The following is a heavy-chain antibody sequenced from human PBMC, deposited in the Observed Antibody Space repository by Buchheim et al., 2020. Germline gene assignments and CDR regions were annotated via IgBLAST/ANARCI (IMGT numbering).Heavy chain of an antibody. CDR2: IYYSGSA. D-gene: IGHD3-10*01. V-gene: IGHV4-30-4*01. CDR3: ARAGATAGRDY. J-gene: IGHJ4*02. Sequence: QVQLQESGPGLVKPSQTLSLTCAVSGGSISSPDHYWSWIRQPPGKGLEWIGYIYYSGSAYYTPSLKSRVIISLDPSTNQFSLKLSSVTAADTAVYYCARAGATAGRDYWGQGTL. CDR1: GGSISSPDHY.